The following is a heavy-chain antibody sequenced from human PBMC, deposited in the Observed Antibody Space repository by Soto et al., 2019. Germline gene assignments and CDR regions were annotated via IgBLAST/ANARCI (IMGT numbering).Heavy chain of an antibody. CDR1: GFTFSGYG. Sequence: GGSLRLSCAASGFTFSGYGMHWVRQAPGKGLEWVAVIWYDGSNKYYADSVKGRFTISRDNSKNTLYLQMNSLRAADTAVYHCAREYYDFWSGYSTYYYYGMDVWGQGTTVTVSS. CDR3: AREYYDFWSGYSTYYYYGMDV. J-gene: IGHJ6*02. CDR2: IWYDGSNK. V-gene: IGHV3-33*01. D-gene: IGHD3-3*01.